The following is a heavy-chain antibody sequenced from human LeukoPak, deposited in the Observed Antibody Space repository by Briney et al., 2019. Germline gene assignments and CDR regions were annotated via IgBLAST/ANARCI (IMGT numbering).Heavy chain of an antibody. V-gene: IGHV1-2*06. Sequence: ASVKVSCKASGYTFTDYYMQWVQQAPGQGLEWMGRINPNSGGTNYAQTFQGRVTMTRDTSISTAYMELSGLKSDDTAVYYCARASGGWYRMDVWGQGTTVTVSS. CDR3: ARASGGWYRMDV. D-gene: IGHD6-19*01. J-gene: IGHJ6*02. CDR1: GYTFTDYY. CDR2: INPNSGGT.